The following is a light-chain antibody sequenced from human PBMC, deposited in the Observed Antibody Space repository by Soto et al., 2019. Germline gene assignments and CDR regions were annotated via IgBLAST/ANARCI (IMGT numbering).Light chain of an antibody. J-gene: IGKJ4*01. V-gene: IGKV1-39*01. CDR1: QSISTS. CDR2: TAS. Sequence: IQMTQSPSSLSASVGDSITLTCRASQSISTSLNWYQQRPGKAPNLLIYTASSLFTGVPSRFSGSGSGTDFTLTITSLQPEDFATYYCQQSFSSPLTFGGGTRVEIK. CDR3: QQSFSSPLT.